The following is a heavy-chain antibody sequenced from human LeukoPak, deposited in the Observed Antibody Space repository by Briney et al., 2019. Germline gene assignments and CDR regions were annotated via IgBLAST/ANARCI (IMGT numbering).Heavy chain of an antibody. CDR1: GFTFNTYV. CDR3: AREGTCDILTGYCPRDYYYGMDV. D-gene: IGHD3-9*01. J-gene: IGHJ6*02. V-gene: IGHV3-30-3*01. CDR2: MSYDGSNK. Sequence: GGSLRLSCAASGFTFNTYVMHWVRQAPGKGLEWVALMSYDGSNKYYADSVKGRFTISRDNSKNTLYLQMNTLYLQMNSLRAEDTAVYYCAREGTCDILTGYCPRDYYYGMDVWGQGTTVTVSS.